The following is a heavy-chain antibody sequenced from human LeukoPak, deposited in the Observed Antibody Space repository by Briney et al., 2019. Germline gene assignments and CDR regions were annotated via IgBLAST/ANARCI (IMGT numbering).Heavy chain of an antibody. V-gene: IGHV3-74*01. Sequence: GGSLRLSCAASGLTFSNYWMDWVRQAPGKGLVWVSRINTDGSSTSYTDSVKGRFTISRDNAKNTLFLQMNSLRAEDTAVYYCTRGAPYSSSWPWGQGTLVTVSS. CDR2: INTDGSST. CDR3: TRGAPYSSSWP. D-gene: IGHD6-13*01. J-gene: IGHJ5*02. CDR1: GLTFSNYW.